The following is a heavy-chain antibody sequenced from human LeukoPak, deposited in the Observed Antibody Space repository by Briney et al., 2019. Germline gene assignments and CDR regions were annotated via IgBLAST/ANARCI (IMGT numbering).Heavy chain of an antibody. CDR2: IYSDDDK. CDR1: GFSLSTSGAG. CDR3: AHFDQWELFDY. Sequence: SGPTLVKPTQTLTLTCTFSGFSLSTSGAGVGWIRQPPGKALEWLALIYSDDDKRYSPSLKSRLTITNDTSKHQVVLTMTNMDPVDTATYYCAHFDQWELFDYWGQGTLVTVSS. D-gene: IGHD1-26*01. V-gene: IGHV2-5*02. J-gene: IGHJ4*02.